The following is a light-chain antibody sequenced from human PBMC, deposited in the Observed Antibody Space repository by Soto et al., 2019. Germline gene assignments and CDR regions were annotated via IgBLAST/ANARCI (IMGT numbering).Light chain of an antibody. Sequence: DIVMAQSPDSLAVSLGERATLNCKSSRSVFYTSNNKNYLAWYRQKPGQPPKLLIYWASTRESGVPDRFSGSGSGTDFTLTISSLQAEDVAVYYCQQYYSTPITFGQGTRLEIK. J-gene: IGKJ5*01. CDR3: QQYYSTPIT. V-gene: IGKV4-1*01. CDR1: RSVFYTSNNKNY. CDR2: WAS.